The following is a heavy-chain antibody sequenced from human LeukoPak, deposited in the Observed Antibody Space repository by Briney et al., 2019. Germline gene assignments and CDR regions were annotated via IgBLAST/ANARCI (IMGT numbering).Heavy chain of an antibody. CDR2: IILIFGTA. Sequence: GASVKVSCKASGGTFSSYAISWVRQAPGQGLEWMGGIILIFGTANYAQKFQGRVTITADESTSTAYMELSSLRSEDTAVYYCARDSRRGYSYGWDAFDIWGQGTMVTVSS. CDR3: ARDSRRGYSYGWDAFDI. D-gene: IGHD5-18*01. CDR1: GGTFSSYA. V-gene: IGHV1-69*13. J-gene: IGHJ3*02.